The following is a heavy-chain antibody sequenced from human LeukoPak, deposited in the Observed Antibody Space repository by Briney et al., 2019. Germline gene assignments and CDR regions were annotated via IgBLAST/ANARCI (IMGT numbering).Heavy chain of an antibody. CDR2: INPNSGGT. Sequence: ASVKVSCKASGYTFTGYYMHWVRQAPGQGLEWMGWINPNSGGTNYAQKFQGRVTMTRDTSMSTAYMELSRLRSDDTAVYYCARGVGATPYYFDYWGQGTLVTVSS. CDR1: GYTFTGYY. J-gene: IGHJ4*02. D-gene: IGHD1-26*01. CDR3: ARGVGATPYYFDY. V-gene: IGHV1-2*02.